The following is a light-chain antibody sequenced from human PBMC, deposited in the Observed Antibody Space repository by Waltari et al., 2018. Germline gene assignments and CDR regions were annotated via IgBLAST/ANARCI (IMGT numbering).Light chain of an antibody. CDR2: DAS. CDR3: QRRSNWPPFT. CDR1: QSVSSY. J-gene: IGKJ3*01. V-gene: IGKV3-11*01. Sequence: EIVLTQSPATLSLSPGERDTLSCRASQSVSSYLAWYQHKPGQAPRLLIYDASNRATGIPARVSGSGSGTDFTLTISSLVPEDFAVYYCQRRSNWPPFTFGPGTKVDIK.